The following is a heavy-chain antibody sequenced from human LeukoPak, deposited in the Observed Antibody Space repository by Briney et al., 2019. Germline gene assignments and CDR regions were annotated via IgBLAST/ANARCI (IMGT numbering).Heavy chain of an antibody. CDR3: AKEYDFWANNWFDP. V-gene: IGHV3-23*01. D-gene: IGHD3-3*01. J-gene: IGHJ5*02. CDR1: GFIFSSYA. CDR2: ISGSGGST. Sequence: HPGGSLRLSCAASGFIFSSYAMSWVRQAPGKGLEWVSSISGSGGSTYYADSVKGRFTISRDNSKNTLYLQMNSLRGEDTAVYYCAKEYDFWANNWFDPWGQGTLVTVSS.